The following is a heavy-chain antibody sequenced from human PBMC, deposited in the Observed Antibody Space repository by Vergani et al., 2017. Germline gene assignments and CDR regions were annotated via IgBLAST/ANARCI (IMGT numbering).Heavy chain of an antibody. CDR1: GFTFSNYD. V-gene: IGHV3-30*02. J-gene: IGHJ4*02. Sequence: QVQLVESGGGVVQRGGSLRLSCATSGFTFSNYDMQWVRQGPGKGLEFVAFIQFDGSNQYYADSFKGVSTISIDFSKNTLYLQMNSLRTDDTATYYFAKHFRGWGIDYWGQGTQVIVSS. CDR3: AKHFRGWGIDY. CDR2: IQFDGSNQ. D-gene: IGHD3-16*01.